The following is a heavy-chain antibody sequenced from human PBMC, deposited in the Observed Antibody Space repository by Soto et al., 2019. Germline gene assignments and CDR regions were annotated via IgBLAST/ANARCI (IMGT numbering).Heavy chain of an antibody. CDR3: ARGHYCSGGSCYFNY. CDR1: GGSISSSSYY. D-gene: IGHD2-15*01. Sequence: SETLSLTCTVSGGSISSSSYYWGWIRQPPGKGLEWIGSIYHSGSTNYNPSLKSRVTISVDTSKNQFSLKLSSVTAADTAVYYCARGHYCSGGSCYFNYWGQGTLVTVS. V-gene: IGHV4-39*01. CDR2: IYHSGST. J-gene: IGHJ4*02.